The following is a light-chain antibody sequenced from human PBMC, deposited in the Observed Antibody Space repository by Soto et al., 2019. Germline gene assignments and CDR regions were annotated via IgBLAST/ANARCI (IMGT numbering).Light chain of an antibody. CDR2: GNS. CDR3: QSYDNSRSGYV. V-gene: IGLV1-40*01. J-gene: IGLJ1*01. Sequence: QSVLTQPPSVSGAPGQRVTISCTGSSSNIGAGYDVHWYQQLPGTAPKLLIYGNSNRPSGVPDRFSGSKSGTSASLAITGLQAEDEADYYCQSYDNSRSGYVFGTGTKVTVL. CDR1: SSNIGAGYD.